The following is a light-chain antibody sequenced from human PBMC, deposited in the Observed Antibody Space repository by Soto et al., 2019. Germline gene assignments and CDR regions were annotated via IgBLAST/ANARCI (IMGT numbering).Light chain of an antibody. V-gene: IGLV2-14*01. CDR2: EVT. CDR1: SSDIGNYNA. CDR3: GSWTTYRPYV. Sequence: QSALTQPASVSGSPGQSITIPCTGTSSDIGNYNAVSWYQQHPGKAPKLIIYEVTNRPSGVSDRFSGSKSGNTASLIISGLQAVDVADYYCGSWTTYRPYVFATGTKVTVL. J-gene: IGLJ1*01.